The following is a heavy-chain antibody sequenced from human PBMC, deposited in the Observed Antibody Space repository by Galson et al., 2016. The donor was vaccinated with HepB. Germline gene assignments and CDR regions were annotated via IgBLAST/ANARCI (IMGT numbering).Heavy chain of an antibody. V-gene: IGHV3-30*18. D-gene: IGHD5-18*01. CDR2: LSYDGKNK. CDR1: GFTFSTSN. J-gene: IGHJ5*02. CDR3: AKDTNVDSYGQNWFDP. Sequence: SLRLSCAASGFTFSTSNMHWVRQAPGKGLEWVAVLSYDGKNKHCVDSVKGRFTISRDNSKDTLYLQMNSLRAEDTAVYYCAKDTNVDSYGQNWFDPWGQGTLVSVSS.